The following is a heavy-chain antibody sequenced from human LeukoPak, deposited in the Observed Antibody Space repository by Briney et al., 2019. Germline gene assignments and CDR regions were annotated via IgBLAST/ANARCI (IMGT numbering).Heavy chain of an antibody. CDR1: GLTFRYYN. J-gene: IGHJ4*02. V-gene: IGHV3-21*01. CDR2: ISGSSSDI. D-gene: IGHD4-17*01. Sequence: GGSLRLSCAASGLTFRYYNMHWVRQAPGKGLEWVSFISGSSSDIYYADSVKGRFTISRDNAKNTLFLQMNSLRGEDTAAYYCARVYGGYGDYYFDYWGQGTLVTVSS. CDR3: ARVYGGYGDYYFDY.